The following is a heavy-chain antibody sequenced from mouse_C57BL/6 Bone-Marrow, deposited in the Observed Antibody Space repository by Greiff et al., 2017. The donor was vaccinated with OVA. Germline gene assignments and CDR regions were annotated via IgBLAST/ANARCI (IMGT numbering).Heavy chain of an antibody. V-gene: IGHV14-4*01. CDR3: TGWLLRAY. Sequence: VQLQQPGAELVRPGASVKLSCTASGFNIKDDYMHWVKQRPEQGLEWIGWIDPENGDTEYASKFQGKATITADTSSNTAYLQLSSLTSEDTAVYYCTGWLLRAYWGQGTLVTVSA. CDR1: GFNIKDDY. CDR2: IDPENGDT. J-gene: IGHJ3*01. D-gene: IGHD2-3*01.